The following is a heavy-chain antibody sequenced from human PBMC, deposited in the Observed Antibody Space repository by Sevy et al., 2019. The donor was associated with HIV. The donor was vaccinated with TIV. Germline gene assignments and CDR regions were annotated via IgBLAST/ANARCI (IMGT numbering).Heavy chain of an antibody. Sequence: GGSLRLSCAASGFTFSSYAMHWVRQAPGKGLEWVAVISYDGSNKYYADSVKGRFTISRDNSKNTLYLQMNSLRAEDTAVYYCARSPGVVVPAAIPHFDYWGQGTLVTVSS. D-gene: IGHD2-2*02. V-gene: IGHV3-30*04. CDR3: ARSPGVVVPAAIPHFDY. J-gene: IGHJ4*02. CDR2: ISYDGSNK. CDR1: GFTFSSYA.